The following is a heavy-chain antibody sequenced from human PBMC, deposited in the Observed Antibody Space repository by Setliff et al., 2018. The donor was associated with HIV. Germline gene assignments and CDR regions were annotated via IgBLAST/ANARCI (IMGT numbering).Heavy chain of an antibody. CDR1: GGTFSSYT. CDR2: INPNTGLT. Sequence: ASVKVSCKASGGTFSSYTINWVRQAPGQGLEWMGWINPNTGLTNYAQKLQGRVTMTTDTSTSTAYMELRSLRSDDTAVYYCARDYLHVFDIWGQGTMVTVSS. J-gene: IGHJ3*02. V-gene: IGHV1-18*04. CDR3: ARDYLHVFDI.